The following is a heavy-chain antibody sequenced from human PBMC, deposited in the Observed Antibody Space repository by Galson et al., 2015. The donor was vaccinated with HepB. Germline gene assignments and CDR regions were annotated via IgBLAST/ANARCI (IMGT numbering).Heavy chain of an antibody. CDR1: GFTFSSYG. J-gene: IGHJ6*03. D-gene: IGHD2-8*02. CDR2: ISYDGSHK. Sequence: SLRLSCAASGFTFSSYGMHWVRQTSGKGLEWVAAISYDGSHKYYADSVKGRFTISRDNSKNTLYLQMNSLRAEDTAVYYCAKDTGVVWYYYYMYVWVKGTTVTVSS. CDR3: AKDTGVVWYYYYMYV. V-gene: IGHV3-30*18.